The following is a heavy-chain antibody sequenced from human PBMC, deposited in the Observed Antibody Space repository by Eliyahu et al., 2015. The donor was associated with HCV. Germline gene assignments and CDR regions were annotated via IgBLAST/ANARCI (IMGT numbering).Heavy chain of an antibody. CDR1: GGSVSSGSYY. D-gene: IGHD3-10*01. CDR3: ARAPSEGSGSYSFDY. J-gene: IGHJ4*02. CDR2: IYYSGST. V-gene: IGHV4-61*01. Sequence: QVQLQESGPGLVKPSETLSLTCTVSGGSVSSGSYYWSWIRQPPGKGLEWIGYIYYSGSTNYNPSLKSRVTISVDTSKNQFSLKLSSVTAADTAVYYCARAPSEGSGSYSFDYWGQGTLVTVSS.